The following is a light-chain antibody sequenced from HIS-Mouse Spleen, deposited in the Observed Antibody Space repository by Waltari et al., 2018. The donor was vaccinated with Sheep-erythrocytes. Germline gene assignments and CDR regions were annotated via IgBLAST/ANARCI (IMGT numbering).Light chain of an antibody. J-gene: IGKJ1*01. CDR1: QGIRND. CDR3: LKDYNYPWT. CDR2: AAS. V-gene: IGKV1-6*01. Sequence: AIQMTQYPSSLSASVGDRVTITCRASQGIRNDLGWYQQKPGKAPKLLIYAASSVQSGVPSRFSGSGAGKDFTLNISSLQPEDFATYYCLKDYNYPWTFGQGTKVEIK.